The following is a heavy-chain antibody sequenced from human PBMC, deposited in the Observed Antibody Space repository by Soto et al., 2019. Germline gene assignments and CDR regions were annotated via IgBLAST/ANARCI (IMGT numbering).Heavy chain of an antibody. CDR1: GLTLSSFS. Sequence: EVQLVESGGGLVKPGGSLRLSVAASGLTLSSFSRNGVRQAPGKGLEGFSSISSSSSYIYYADSVKGRFTISRDNAKNSLYLQMNSLRAEDTAVYYCARDPYCSGGSCYHDAFDIWGQGTMVTVSS. CDR2: ISSSSSYI. CDR3: ARDPYCSGGSCYHDAFDI. D-gene: IGHD2-15*01. J-gene: IGHJ3*02. V-gene: IGHV3-21*01.